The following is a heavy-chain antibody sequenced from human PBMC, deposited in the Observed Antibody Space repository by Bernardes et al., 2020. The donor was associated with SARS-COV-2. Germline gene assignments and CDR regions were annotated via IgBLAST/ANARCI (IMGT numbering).Heavy chain of an antibody. D-gene: IGHD3-22*01. CDR1: GGSVSIGSDY. CDR2: IYTSGST. CDR3: ARIKDYYDSNDQPAYYLDY. J-gene: IGHJ4*02. V-gene: IGHV4-61*02. Sequence: SETLSLTCTVSGGSVSIGSDYWNWVRQPAGKGLEWIGRIYTSGSTKYNPSLNSRVTISIDTSMNQFSLKLSSVTAADTAVYYCARIKDYYDSNDQPAYYLDYWGQGTLVTVSS.